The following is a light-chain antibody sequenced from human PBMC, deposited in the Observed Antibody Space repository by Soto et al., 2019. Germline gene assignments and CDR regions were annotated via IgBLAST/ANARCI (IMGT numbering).Light chain of an antibody. CDR1: SSDVGGYNY. CDR2: DVS. Sequence: QSALTQPRSVSGSPGQSVTISCTGTSSDVGGYNYVSWYQQHPGKAPKLMIYDVSKRPSGVPDRFSGSKSGNTASLTISRLQAEDEADYYCCSYAGSYTLVVFGGGTKLTVL. V-gene: IGLV2-11*01. CDR3: CSYAGSYTLVV. J-gene: IGLJ2*01.